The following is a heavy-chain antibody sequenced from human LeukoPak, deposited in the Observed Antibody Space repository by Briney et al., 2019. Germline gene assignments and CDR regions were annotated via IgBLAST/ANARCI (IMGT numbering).Heavy chain of an antibody. CDR1: GGSISSSNW. Sequence: SGTLSLTCAVSGGSISSSNWWSWVRQPPGKGLEWIGEIYHSGSTNYNPSLKSRVTISVDTSKNQFSLKLSSVTAADTAVYYCARVSRQWLGHWFDPWGQGTLVTVSS. J-gene: IGHJ5*02. D-gene: IGHD6-19*01. CDR2: IYHSGST. V-gene: IGHV4-4*02. CDR3: ARVSRQWLGHWFDP.